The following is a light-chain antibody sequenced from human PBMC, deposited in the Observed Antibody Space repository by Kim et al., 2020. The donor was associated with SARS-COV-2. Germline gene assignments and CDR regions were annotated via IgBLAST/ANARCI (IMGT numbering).Light chain of an antibody. V-gene: IGLV3-1*01. CDR3: QAWDSSTVV. Sequence: SVSPGQTASITCSGDKLGDKYTCWYQQKPGQSPVLVIYQDNKRPSGIPERFSGSNSGNTATLTISGTQAMDEADYFCQAWDSSTVVFGVGTQLTVL. CDR1: KLGDKY. CDR2: QDN. J-gene: IGLJ2*01.